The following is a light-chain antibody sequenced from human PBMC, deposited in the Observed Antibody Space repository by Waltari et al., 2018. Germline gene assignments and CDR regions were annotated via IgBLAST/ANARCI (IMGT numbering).Light chain of an antibody. CDR2: EVN. CDR1: SSDVGGHNY. Sequence: QSALTQPASVSGSPGQSITISCTGTSSDVGGHNYVSWYQHHPGKAPKLMIYEVNNRPSVVSTLFAGSKSGNTASLTISDLQAEDEADYHCSSYTSSSTVVFGGGTKLTVL. V-gene: IGLV2-14*01. CDR3: SSYTSSSTVV. J-gene: IGLJ2*01.